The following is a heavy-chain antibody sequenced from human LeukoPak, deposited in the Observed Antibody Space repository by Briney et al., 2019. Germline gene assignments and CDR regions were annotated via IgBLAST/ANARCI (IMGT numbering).Heavy chain of an antibody. J-gene: IGHJ3*02. V-gene: IGHV1-18*01. Sequence: ASVKVSCKASGYTFIRNSISWVRQAPGQGLEWMGWISTYTGSTRYVQKFQGRVTMTTNTSTSTAYMELRSLRSDDTAVYYCARERGDYSSSFDAFDIWGQGTMVTVSS. CDR2: ISTYTGST. CDR3: ARERGDYSSSFDAFDI. CDR1: GYTFIRNS. D-gene: IGHD3-3*01.